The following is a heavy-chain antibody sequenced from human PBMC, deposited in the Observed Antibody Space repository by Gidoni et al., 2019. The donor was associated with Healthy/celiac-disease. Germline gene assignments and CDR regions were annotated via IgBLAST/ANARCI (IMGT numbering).Heavy chain of an antibody. J-gene: IGHJ4*02. Sequence: EVQLVESGGGLVQPGGSLRLSCAASGFTFGSYSMNWVRQAPGKGLEWVSYISSSSSTIYYADSVKGRFTISRDNAKNSLYLQMNSLRAEDTAVYYCARDRQQFFDYWGQGTLVTVSS. D-gene: IGHD6-13*01. CDR3: ARDRQQFFDY. CDR1: GFTFGSYS. CDR2: ISSSSSTI. V-gene: IGHV3-48*01.